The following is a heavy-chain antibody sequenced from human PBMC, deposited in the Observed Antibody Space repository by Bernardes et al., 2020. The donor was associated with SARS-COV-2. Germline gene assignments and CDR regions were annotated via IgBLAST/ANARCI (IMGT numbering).Heavy chain of an antibody. Sequence: ASVKVSCKASGYTFTSYYIHWVRQAPGQGLEWMGIINPSGGTTSYAQKFQGRVTMTRDTSTSTVYMELSSLGSEDTAMYYCVRDPPEAGTRVLDYWGQGTLVTVSS. CDR2: INPSGGTT. V-gene: IGHV1-46*01. CDR1: GYTFTSYY. CDR3: VRDPPEAGTRVLDY. D-gene: IGHD6-19*01. J-gene: IGHJ4*02.